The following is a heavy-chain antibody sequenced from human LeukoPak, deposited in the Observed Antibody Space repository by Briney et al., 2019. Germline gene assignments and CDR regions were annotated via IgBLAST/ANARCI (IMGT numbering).Heavy chain of an antibody. Sequence: SETLSLTCTVSGGSISSYHWSWIRQPPGKALEWIGYIYYSGSTNYNPSLKSRVTISVDTSKNQFSLRLSSVTAADTAVYYCARGDDYKSTLFDYWGQGTLVTVSS. V-gene: IGHV4-59*01. CDR2: IYYSGST. CDR3: ARGDDYKSTLFDY. D-gene: IGHD5-12*01. J-gene: IGHJ4*02. CDR1: GGSISSYH.